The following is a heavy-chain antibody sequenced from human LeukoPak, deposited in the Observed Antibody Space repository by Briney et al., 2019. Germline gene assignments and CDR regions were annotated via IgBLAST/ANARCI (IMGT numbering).Heavy chain of an antibody. V-gene: IGHV4-34*10. CDR1: GGSFSGYY. J-gene: IGHJ5*02. CDR2: INHSGST. CDR3: PRDTGTTGEVKFDP. Sequence: SETLSLTCAVYGGSFSGYYWSWIRQPPGKGLEWIGEINHSGSTNYNPSLKNRIAMSVDTSKNQFSLTLRSVTAADTAVYYCPRDTGTTGEVKFDPWGQGTLVTVSS. D-gene: IGHD4-17*01.